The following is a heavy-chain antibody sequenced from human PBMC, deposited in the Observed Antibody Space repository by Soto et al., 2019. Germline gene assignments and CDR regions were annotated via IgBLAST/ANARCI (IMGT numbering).Heavy chain of an antibody. CDR1: GFTVSSNY. V-gene: IGHV3-53*02. Sequence: EVQLVETGGGLIQPGGSLRLSCAASGFTVSSNYMSWVRKAPGKGLEWVSVIYSGGSTYYADSVKGRFTISRDNSKNTLYLQMNSLRAADTAVYYCATSYYYDHVQHWGQGTLVTVSS. D-gene: IGHD3-22*01. CDR2: IYSGGST. J-gene: IGHJ1*01. CDR3: ATSYYYDHVQH.